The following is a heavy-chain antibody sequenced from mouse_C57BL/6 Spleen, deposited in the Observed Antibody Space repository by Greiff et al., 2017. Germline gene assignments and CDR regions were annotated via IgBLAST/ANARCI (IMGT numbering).Heavy chain of an antibody. CDR2: ISAGGSYT. V-gene: IGHV5-4*03. CDR3: ARGSYDYDDPNAMDY. Sequence: EVKVVESGGGLVKPGGSLKLSCAASGFTFSSYAMSWVRQTPDKRLEWVATISAGGSYTYYPDNVKGRFTISRDNAKNNLYLQMSHLKSENTAMYDWARGSYDYDDPNAMDYWGQGTSVTVSS. D-gene: IGHD2-4*01. J-gene: IGHJ4*01. CDR1: GFTFSSYA.